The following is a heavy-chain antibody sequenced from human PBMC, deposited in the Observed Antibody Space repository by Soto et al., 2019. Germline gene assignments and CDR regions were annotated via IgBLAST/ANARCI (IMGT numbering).Heavy chain of an antibody. CDR3: APNGVITGSRGYYYYGMDV. CDR2: INHSGST. J-gene: IGHJ6*02. CDR1: GGSISSGGYY. Sequence: SETLSLTCTVSGGSISSGGYYWSWIRQPPGKGLEWIGEINHSGSTNYNPSLKSRVTISVDTSKNQFSLKLSSVTAADTAVYYCAPNGVITGSRGYYYYGMDVWGQGTTVTVSS. D-gene: IGHD1-20*01. V-gene: IGHV4-39*07.